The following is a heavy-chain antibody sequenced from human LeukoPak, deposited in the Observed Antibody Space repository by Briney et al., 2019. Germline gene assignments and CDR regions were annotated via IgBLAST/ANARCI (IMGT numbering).Heavy chain of an antibody. CDR1: GYSFTGYY. Sequence: GASVKVSCKASGYSFTGYYMHWVRQAPGQGLEWMGWIKPNSGVTNYAQKFQGRVTMTRDTSISTAYMELSRLRSDDTAVYYCATTATVTTSNYYYMDVWGKGTTVTVSS. CDR3: ATTATVTTSNYYYMDV. CDR2: IKPNSGVT. D-gene: IGHD4-17*01. J-gene: IGHJ6*03. V-gene: IGHV1-2*02.